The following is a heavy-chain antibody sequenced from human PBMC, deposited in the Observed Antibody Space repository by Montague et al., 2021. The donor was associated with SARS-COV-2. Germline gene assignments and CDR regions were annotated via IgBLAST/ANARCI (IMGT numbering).Heavy chain of an antibody. D-gene: IGHD1-1*01. J-gene: IGHJ4*02. CDR3: ARAQNTCFIANCVNYFAV. Sequence: SETLSLTCEVSGDSISSYYWSWIRQSPGKGLEWIGYVHYTGSTKYTPSLRTRVTLSLDTPKNHFSLKLRSVTAADTAIYYCARAQNTCFIANCVNYFAVWALGALVTVSS. CDR2: VHYTGST. CDR1: GDSISSYY. V-gene: IGHV4-59*01.